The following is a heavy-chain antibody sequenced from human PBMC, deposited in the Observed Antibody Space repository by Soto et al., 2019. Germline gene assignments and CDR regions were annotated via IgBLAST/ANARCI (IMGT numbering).Heavy chain of an antibody. CDR2: TNPSNGGT. CDR1: GYTFTGYY. D-gene: IGHD3-16*01. Sequence: ASVKVSCQASGYTFTGYYIHWARQAPGQGLEWMGWTNPSNGGTNYAQKLQGRVTMTRDTSLSIAYMELTTLRSDDTAVFYCAREVGGGRQYYFASWGLGTLVTSPQ. V-gene: IGHV1-2*02. CDR3: AREVGGGRQYYFAS. J-gene: IGHJ4*02.